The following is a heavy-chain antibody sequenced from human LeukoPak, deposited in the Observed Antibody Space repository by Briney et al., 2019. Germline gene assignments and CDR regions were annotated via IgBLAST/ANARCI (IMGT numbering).Heavy chain of an antibody. V-gene: IGHV3-23*01. D-gene: IGHD2-21*02. CDR1: GFTFSSYA. Sequence: GGSLRLSCAASGFTFSSYAMSWVRQAPGKGLEWVSAISGSGGSTYYADSVKGRFTISRDNFKNTLYLQMNSLRAEDTAVYYCAKGKYCGGDCLYFDYWGQGTLVTVSS. CDR3: AKGKYCGGDCLYFDY. J-gene: IGHJ4*02. CDR2: ISGSGGST.